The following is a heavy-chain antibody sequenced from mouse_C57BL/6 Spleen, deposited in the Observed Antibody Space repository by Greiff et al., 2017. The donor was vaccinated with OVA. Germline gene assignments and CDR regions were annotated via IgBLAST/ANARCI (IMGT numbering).Heavy chain of an antibody. CDR1: GFTFSDYG. V-gene: IGHV5-17*01. Sequence: EVQRVESGGGLVKPGGSLKLSCAASGFTFSDYGMHWVRQAPEKGLEWVAYISSGSSTIYYADTVKGRSTISRDNAKNTLFLQMTSLRSEDTAMYYCARDWDFYAMDYWGQGTSVTVSS. CDR3: ARDWDFYAMDY. D-gene: IGHD4-1*01. J-gene: IGHJ4*01. CDR2: ISSGSSTI.